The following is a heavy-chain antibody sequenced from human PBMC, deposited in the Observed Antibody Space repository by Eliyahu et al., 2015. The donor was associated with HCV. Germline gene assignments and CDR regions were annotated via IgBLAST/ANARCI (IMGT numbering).Heavy chain of an antibody. CDR3: ARVGAAAAYYFDY. CDR2: IYSGGST. J-gene: IGHJ4*02. Sequence: EVQLVESGGGLVQPGXSLRXSCAAXXFTVXSNYXXWVRQAPGKGXEWVSVIYSGGSTYYADSVKGRFTISRDNSKNTLYLQMNSLRAEDTAVYYCARVGAAAAYYFDYWGQGTLVTVSS. V-gene: IGHV3-66*02. CDR1: XFTVXSNY. D-gene: IGHD6-13*01.